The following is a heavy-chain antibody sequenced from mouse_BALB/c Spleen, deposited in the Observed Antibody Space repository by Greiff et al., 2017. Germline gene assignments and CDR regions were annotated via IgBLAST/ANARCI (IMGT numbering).Heavy chain of an antibody. CDR1: GFAFSSYD. J-gene: IGHJ2*01. Sequence: EVKVVESGGGLVKPGGSLKLSCAASGFAFSSYDMSWVRQTPEKRLEWVAYISSGGGSPYYPDTVKGRFTISRDNAKNTLYLQMSSLRSEDTAMYYCARHVSTAPYFDYWGQGTTLTVAS. D-gene: IGHD1-2*01. CDR2: ISSGGGSP. CDR3: ARHVSTAPYFDY. V-gene: IGHV5-12-1*01.